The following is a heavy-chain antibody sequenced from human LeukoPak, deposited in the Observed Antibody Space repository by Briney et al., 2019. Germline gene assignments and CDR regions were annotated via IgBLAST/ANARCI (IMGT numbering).Heavy chain of an antibody. CDR1: GFTFTTYS. D-gene: IGHD1-1*01. V-gene: IGHV3-23*01. J-gene: IGHJ4*02. CDR2: INPDGVSR. CDR3: AKDRAGTPWAD. Sequence: GGSLRLSCAASGFTFTTYSMTWVRQAPGKGLEWVSSINPDGVSRYYADSVRGRFTISRDNSENTVSLQMNSLRTDDTAMYYCAKDRAGTPWADWGQGTLVTVSS.